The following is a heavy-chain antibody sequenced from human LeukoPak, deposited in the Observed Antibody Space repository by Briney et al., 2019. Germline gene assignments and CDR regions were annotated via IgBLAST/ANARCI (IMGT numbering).Heavy chain of an antibody. Sequence: PGGSLRLSCAASGFTFSSYWMGWVRQAPGKGLEWVANIKQDGSEKYYVDSVKGRFTISRDNAKNSLYLQMNSLGGDDTAIYYCATYNSVNAREFQYWGQRTLVTVPS. D-gene: IGHD5/OR15-5a*01. CDR3: ATYNSVNAREFQY. V-gene: IGHV3-7*01. CDR1: GFTFSSYW. J-gene: IGHJ1*01. CDR2: IKQDGSEK.